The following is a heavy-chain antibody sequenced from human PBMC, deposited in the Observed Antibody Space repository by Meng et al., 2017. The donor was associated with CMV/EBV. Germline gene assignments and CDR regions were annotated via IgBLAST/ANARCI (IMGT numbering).Heavy chain of an antibody. J-gene: IGHJ5*02. Sequence: GESLKISCAASGFTFSSYEMNWVRQAPGKGLEWVSYISSSGSTIYYADSVKGRFTISRDNAKNSLYPQMNSLRAEDTAVYYCASFSPLYCSSTSCSNNWFDPWGQGTLVTVSS. CDR3: ASFSPLYCSSTSCSNNWFDP. CDR2: ISSSGSTI. V-gene: IGHV3-48*03. D-gene: IGHD2-2*01. CDR1: GFTFSSYE.